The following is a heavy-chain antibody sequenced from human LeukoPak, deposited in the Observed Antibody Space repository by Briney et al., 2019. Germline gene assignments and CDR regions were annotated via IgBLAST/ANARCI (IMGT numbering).Heavy chain of an antibody. V-gene: IGHV4-59*01. CDR2: IYYSGST. CDR3: ARSRRGRYFDY. J-gene: IGHJ4*02. Sequence: GLEWIGYIYYSGSTTYTPSLKSRVTISVDTSKNQFSLKLSSVTAADTAVYYCARSRRGRYFDYWGQGTLVTVSS. D-gene: IGHD3-16*01.